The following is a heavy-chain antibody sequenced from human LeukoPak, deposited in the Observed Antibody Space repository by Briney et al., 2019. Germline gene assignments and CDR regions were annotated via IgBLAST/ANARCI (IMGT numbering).Heavy chain of an antibody. CDR1: GFTFSSYA. Sequence: GGSLSLSYAATGFTFSSYAMHCDRQPPSQRIEREAVISYDATNNYYEDSVKGRFTISIDNSTNTLYLQMNSLRAEDTAVYYCARGYQDCGGDCYETHDGMDVWGQGTTVTVSS. J-gene: IGHJ6*02. CDR2: ISYDATNN. CDR3: ARGYQDCGGDCYETHDGMDV. V-gene: IGHV3-30-3*01. D-gene: IGHD2-21*02.